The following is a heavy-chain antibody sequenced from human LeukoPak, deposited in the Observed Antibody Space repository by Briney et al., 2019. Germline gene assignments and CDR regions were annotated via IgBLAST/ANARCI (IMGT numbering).Heavy chain of an antibody. D-gene: IGHD5-24*01. CDR3: ARRSRDGWYFDY. Sequence: PGGSLRLSCAASGFTFSSYGMHWVRQAPGKGLDWVAFIRYDGHNKYYADSVKGRFTISRDNSKNTLYLQMNSLRAEDTAVYYCARRSRDGWYFDYWGQGTLVTVSS. J-gene: IGHJ4*02. CDR2: IRYDGHNK. CDR1: GFTFSSYG. V-gene: IGHV3-30*02.